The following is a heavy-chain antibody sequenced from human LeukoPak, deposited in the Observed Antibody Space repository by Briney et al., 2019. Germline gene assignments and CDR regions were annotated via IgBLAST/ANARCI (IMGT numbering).Heavy chain of an antibody. Sequence: GGSLRLSCAASGFTFSRYWMTWVRQAPGKGLDWVANIKEDGSQEYYVDSVKGRFTISRDNAKNSLSLQMISLRAEDTAVYYCARGYYDSGTYYGYTYDYWGQGTLVTVSS. CDR2: IKEDGSQE. J-gene: IGHJ4*02. CDR3: ARGYYDSGTYYGYTYDY. V-gene: IGHV3-7*01. D-gene: IGHD3-10*01. CDR1: GFTFSRYW.